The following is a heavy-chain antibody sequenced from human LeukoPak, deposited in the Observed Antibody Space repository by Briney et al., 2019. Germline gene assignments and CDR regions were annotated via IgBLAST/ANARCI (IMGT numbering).Heavy chain of an antibody. CDR1: GGSIISYNSY. Sequence: SETLSLTCPVSGGSIISYNSYWGWIRQPPGKGLEWIGSLYYSGSPYYNPSLKSRVTISVDTSKNHFSLKLNSVTAADTAVYYCARRLKTAVAEYYFDYWGQGTLVTVSS. J-gene: IGHJ4*02. CDR3: ARRLKTAVAEYYFDY. V-gene: IGHV4-39*02. CDR2: LYYSGSP. D-gene: IGHD6-19*01.